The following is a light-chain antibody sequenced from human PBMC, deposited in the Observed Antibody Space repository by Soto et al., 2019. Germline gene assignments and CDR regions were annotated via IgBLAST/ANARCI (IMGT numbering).Light chain of an antibody. Sequence: EIVLTQSPGTLSLSPGERATLSCRASQSVSSSYLAWYQQKPGQAPRLLIYGASSRATGIPDRFSGSASGTDFTLAISSLEPEDFAVYYCQQYGSSPRTFGQGTKVESK. J-gene: IGKJ1*01. CDR1: QSVSSSY. V-gene: IGKV3-20*01. CDR3: QQYGSSPRT. CDR2: GAS.